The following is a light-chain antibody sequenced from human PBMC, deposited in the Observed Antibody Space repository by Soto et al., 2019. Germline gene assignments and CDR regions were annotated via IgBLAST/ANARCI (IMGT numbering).Light chain of an antibody. CDR1: ESIDNW. V-gene: IGKV1-5*01. CDR3: QQYHTDWT. CDR2: AAS. J-gene: IGKJ1*01. Sequence: DIQVTQSPSTLSASVGDAVTITCRASESIDNWLAWYQQKPGKAPKLLIFAASTLVRRVPSKFSGRGSRTEFTLTFSSLQADDFATYYCQQYHTDWTSGQGTKVDIK.